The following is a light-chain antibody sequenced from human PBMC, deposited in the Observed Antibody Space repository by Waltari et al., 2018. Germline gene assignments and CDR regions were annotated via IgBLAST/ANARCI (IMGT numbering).Light chain of an antibody. Sequence: QSALTQPASVSGSPGQSITISCTGPNNEIGSYNLVSWYQQHPGKAPKVIISEVNTRPSVVSNRFSGSKSDNTASLTVSGLHPEDEADYYCCSYAGTPRVVFGGGTKLTVL. CDR2: EVN. V-gene: IGLV2-23*02. J-gene: IGLJ2*01. CDR3: CSYAGTPRVV. CDR1: NNEIGSYNL.